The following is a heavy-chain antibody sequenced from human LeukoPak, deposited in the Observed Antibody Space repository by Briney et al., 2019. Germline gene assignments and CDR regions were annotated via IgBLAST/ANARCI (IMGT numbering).Heavy chain of an antibody. Sequence: GGSLRLSCAASGFTCSSYSMNWVRQAPGKGLEWVSSISSSSSYIYYVDSVEGRFTISRDNAKNSLYLQMNSLRAEDTAVYYCARDHNYYDSSEGGDPWGQGTLVTVSS. D-gene: IGHD3-22*01. CDR2: ISSSSSYI. CDR1: GFTCSSYS. CDR3: ARDHNYYDSSEGGDP. J-gene: IGHJ5*02. V-gene: IGHV3-21*01.